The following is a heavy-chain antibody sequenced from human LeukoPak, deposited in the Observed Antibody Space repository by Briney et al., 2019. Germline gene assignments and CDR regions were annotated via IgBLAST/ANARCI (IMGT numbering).Heavy chain of an antibody. CDR1: GGSISSYY. V-gene: IGHV4-4*09. CDR2: IYNSGGT. J-gene: IGHJ4*02. Sequence: SETLSLTCTVSGGSISSYYWSWIRQPPGKGLEWIAYIYNSGGTIYNPSLKSRVTISVDTSNNQFSLKLSSVTAADTAVYYCARLRGATMDFDSWGQGTLVTVSS. CDR3: ARLRGATMDFDS. D-gene: IGHD1-26*01.